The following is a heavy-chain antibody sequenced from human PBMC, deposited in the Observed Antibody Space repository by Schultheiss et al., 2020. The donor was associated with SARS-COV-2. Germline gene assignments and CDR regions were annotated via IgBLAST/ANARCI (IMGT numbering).Heavy chain of an antibody. CDR1: GFTFSSYG. CDR2: ISYDGSNK. D-gene: IGHD3-10*01. V-gene: IGHV3-30*03. J-gene: IGHJ4*02. CDR3: ASPPAGIDY. Sequence: GGSLRLSCAASGFTFSSYGMHWVRQAPGKGLEWVAVISYDGSNKYYADSVKGRFTISRDNSKNTLYLQMNSLRAEDTAVYYCASPPAGIDYWGQGTLVTVSS.